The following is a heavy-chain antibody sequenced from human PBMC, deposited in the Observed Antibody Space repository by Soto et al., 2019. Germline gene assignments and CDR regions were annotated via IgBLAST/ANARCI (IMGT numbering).Heavy chain of an antibody. D-gene: IGHD6-13*01. CDR3: AREPSRIAAAQRGDF. V-gene: IGHV3-33*01. CDR2: IYYDGSNK. Sequence: QVQLVESGGGVVQPGRSLRLSCAASGFTFSSFGMHWVRQGPGKGLEWVAIIYYDGSNKYYADSVKGRFTISRDNSKGTMYLQMNSTSAEDTAVYDCAREPSRIAAAQRGDFWGHGTLVTVSS. CDR1: GFTFSSFG. J-gene: IGHJ4*01.